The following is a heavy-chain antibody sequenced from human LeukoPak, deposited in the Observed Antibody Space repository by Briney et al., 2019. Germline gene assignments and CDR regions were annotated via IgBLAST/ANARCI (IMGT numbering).Heavy chain of an antibody. V-gene: IGHV5-51*01. D-gene: IGHD1-26*01. CDR1: GYRFTNYW. CDR3: ARRRDLYPGSYYPFDY. Sequence: GESLKISCKGSGYRFTNYWIGWVRQMPGKGLESMGIIYPGDSDTRYSPSFQGQVTISADKSITTAYLQWNRLKASDTAMYYCARRRDLYPGSYYPFDYWGQGTLVTVSS. CDR2: IYPGDSDT. J-gene: IGHJ4*02.